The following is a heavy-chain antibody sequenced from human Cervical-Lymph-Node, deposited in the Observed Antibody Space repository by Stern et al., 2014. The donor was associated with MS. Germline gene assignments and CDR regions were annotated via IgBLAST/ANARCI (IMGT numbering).Heavy chain of an antibody. J-gene: IGHJ6*02. CDR3: ARDCGSGSCYQTQYYYGVDV. CDR2: IKQDGRER. CDR1: GFSLSSYW. Sequence: QLVQSGGGLVQPGGSLRLSCAGSGFSLSSYWMSWVRQAPGKGPELVATIKQDGRERYYVDSVKGRFTISRDNSKNSVFLQMNSLRVDDTSVYYCARDCGSGSCYQTQYYYGVDVWGQGTTVIVSS. V-gene: IGHV3-7*01. D-gene: IGHD2-15*01.